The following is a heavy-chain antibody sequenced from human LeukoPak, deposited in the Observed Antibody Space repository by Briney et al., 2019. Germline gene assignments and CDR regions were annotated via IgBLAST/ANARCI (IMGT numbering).Heavy chain of an antibody. D-gene: IGHD3-3*01. J-gene: IGHJ4*02. CDR3: AKATYYDFWSGSDY. CDR2: IRYDGSNK. Sequence: GGSLRLSCAASGFTFSSYNMNWVRQAPGKGLEWVAFIRYDGSNKYYADSVKGRFTISRDNSKNTLYLQMNSLRAEDTAVYYCAKATYYDFWSGSDYWGQGTLVTVSS. V-gene: IGHV3-30*02. CDR1: GFTFSSYN.